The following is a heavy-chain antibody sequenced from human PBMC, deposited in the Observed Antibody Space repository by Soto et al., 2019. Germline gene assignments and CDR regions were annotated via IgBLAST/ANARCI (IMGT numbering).Heavy chain of an antibody. Sequence: QVTLKESGPVLVKPTETLKLTCTVAGFSLSNGRMGVNWIRQPPGKALQWLAHIFSKDEKSYSTSLKSRLTISKDTSKSQVVLTMTNMDPVDTATYYCARTHSSSWAYYYYYGMDVWAKGPRSPSP. V-gene: IGHV2-26*01. CDR3: ARTHSSSWAYYYYYGMDV. CDR2: IFSKDEK. J-gene: IGHJ6*02. D-gene: IGHD6-13*01. CDR1: GFSLSNGRMG.